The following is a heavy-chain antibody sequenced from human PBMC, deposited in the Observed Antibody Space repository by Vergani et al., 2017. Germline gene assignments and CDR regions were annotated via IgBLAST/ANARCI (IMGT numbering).Heavy chain of an antibody. CDR3: VIGYCSSTSCPYYYYGMDV. CDR2: INPSGGST. V-gene: IGHV1-46*01. D-gene: IGHD2-2*01. Sequence: QVQLVQSGAEVKKPGASVKVSCKASGYPFTSYYMHWVRQAPGQGLEWMGIINPSGGSTSYAQKFQGRVTMTRDTSTSTVYMELSSLRSEDTAVYYCVIGYCSSTSCPYYYYGMDVWGQGTTVTVSS. J-gene: IGHJ6*02. CDR1: GYPFTSYY.